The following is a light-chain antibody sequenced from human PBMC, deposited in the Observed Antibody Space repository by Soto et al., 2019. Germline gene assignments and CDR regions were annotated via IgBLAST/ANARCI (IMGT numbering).Light chain of an antibody. CDR3: HKYNSALLT. CDR1: QGSSNC. J-gene: IGKJ5*01. V-gene: IGKV1-27*01. Sequence: DIQLTQSTSSLSASVGDRVTITCRASQGSSNCLAWYQQNPGKAPKLLIYAASTLEAGVISRFSGSGSVTDLTLNISSLQPEDVATYYCHKYNSALLTFGQGTRLEIK. CDR2: AAS.